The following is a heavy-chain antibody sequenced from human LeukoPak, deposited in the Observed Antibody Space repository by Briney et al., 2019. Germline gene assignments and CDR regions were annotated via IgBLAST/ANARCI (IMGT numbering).Heavy chain of an antibody. CDR2: IYYRGST. Sequence: SETLSLTCTVSGGYISSYYWSWIRQPPGKGLEWIGYIYYRGSTNYNPSLKSRVTISVDTSKNQFSLKLSSVIAADTAVYYCARDGGRTGIFDYWGQGTLVTVSS. V-gene: IGHV4-59*01. J-gene: IGHJ4*02. CDR1: GGYISSYY. D-gene: IGHD1-1*01. CDR3: ARDGGRTGIFDY.